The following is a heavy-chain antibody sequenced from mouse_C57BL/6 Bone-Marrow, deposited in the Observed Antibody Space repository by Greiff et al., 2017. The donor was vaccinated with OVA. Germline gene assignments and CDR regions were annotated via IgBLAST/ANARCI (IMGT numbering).Heavy chain of an antibody. J-gene: IGHJ1*03. CDR3: ARVDYYGSSDPRSRYFEV. V-gene: IGHV14-3*01. CDR1: GFNIKNTY. D-gene: IGHD1-1*01. Sequence: VQLQQSVAELVRPGASVKLSCTASGFNIKNTYMHWVKQRPEQGLEWIGRIDPANGNTKYAPKFQGKATITADTSSNTAYLQLSSLTSEDTAISYTARVDYYGSSDPRSRYFEVWGTESTVTVSP. CDR2: IDPANGNT.